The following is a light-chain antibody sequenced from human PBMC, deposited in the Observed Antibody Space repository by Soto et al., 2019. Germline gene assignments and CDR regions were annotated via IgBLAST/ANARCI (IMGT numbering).Light chain of an antibody. J-gene: IGKJ1*01. V-gene: IGKV1-5*03. CDR2: KAS. Sequence: DIQMTQSPSSLSASVGERVTIACRASQTISNYLNWYQQKPGQAPKLLIYKASTLKSGVPSRFSGSGSGTEFTLTISSLQPDDFATYYCQHYNSYSEAFGQGTKVDIK. CDR1: QTISNY. CDR3: QHYNSYSEA.